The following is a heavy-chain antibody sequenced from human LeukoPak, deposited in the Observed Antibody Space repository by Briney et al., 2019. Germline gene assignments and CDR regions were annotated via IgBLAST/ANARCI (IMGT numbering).Heavy chain of an antibody. V-gene: IGHV3-7*01. CDR1: GFSFTNYW. Sequence: GGSLRLSCAASGFSFTNYWMSWVRQAPGKGLEWVANIKQDGSESAYVASVKGRFTISRDNADNFLYLQMNNLRVEDTAAYYCSRDNAAVPGGDYWGQGVLVTVSS. J-gene: IGHJ4*02. CDR2: IKQDGSES. D-gene: IGHD3-16*01. CDR3: SRDNAAVPGGDY.